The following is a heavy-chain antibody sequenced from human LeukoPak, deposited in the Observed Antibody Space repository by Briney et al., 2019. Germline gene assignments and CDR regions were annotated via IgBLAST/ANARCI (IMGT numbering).Heavy chain of an antibody. CDR1: GFTFSSYG. CDR3: AKAPYGSGSYPDH. D-gene: IGHD3-10*01. CDR2: IWYDGSNK. Sequence: GGSLRLSCAASGFTFSSYGMHWVRQAPGKGLEWVAVIWYDGSNKYYADSVKGRFTISRDNSKNTLYLQMNSLRAEDTAVYYCAKAPYGSGSYPDHWGQGTLVTVSS. V-gene: IGHV3-33*06. J-gene: IGHJ5*02.